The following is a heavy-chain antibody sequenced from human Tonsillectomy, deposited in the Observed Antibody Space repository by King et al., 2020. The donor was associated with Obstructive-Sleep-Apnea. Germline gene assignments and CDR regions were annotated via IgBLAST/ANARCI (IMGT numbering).Heavy chain of an antibody. CDR3: ARAEKGGFAY. V-gene: IGHV3-74*01. J-gene: IGHJ4*02. Sequence: VQLVESGGGLVQPGGSLRLSCVASGFTFSSYWMHWVRHVPGKGLVWVSRINSDGNITTYADSVKGRFTISRDNAKNTLYLQMDSLGAEDTALYYCARAEKGGFAYWGLGTLVIVSS. D-gene: IGHD3-10*01. CDR1: GFTFSSYW. CDR2: INSDGNIT.